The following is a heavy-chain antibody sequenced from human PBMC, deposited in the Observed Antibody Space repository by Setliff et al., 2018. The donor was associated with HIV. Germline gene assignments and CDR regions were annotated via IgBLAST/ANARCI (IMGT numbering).Heavy chain of an antibody. CDR3: TIPASSLAPN. J-gene: IGHJ4*02. CDR2: IRSSGDT. V-gene: IGHV4-39*01. CDR1: GASISSHNYY. Sequence: PSETLSLTCTVSGASISSHNYYWGWIRQSPGKGLEWIASIRSSGDTYYNPSLQSRVIISVDTSNNQISLKLTSVTVADTAVYYCTIPASSLAPNWGRGTQVTVSS.